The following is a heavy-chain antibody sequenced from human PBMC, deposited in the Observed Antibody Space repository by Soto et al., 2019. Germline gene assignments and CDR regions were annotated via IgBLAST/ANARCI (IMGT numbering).Heavy chain of an antibody. V-gene: IGHV4-39*01. J-gene: IGHJ2*01. D-gene: IGHD1-26*01. CDR3: QAEDCIRANRAVSAFLLNRSSDL. CDR2: IYDSGTS. Sequence: PPGKGLEWIGSIYDSGTSSYNPSLKSRVTMSADTYTKQLSLRLSSVTAADTAVFFFQAEDCIRANRAVSAFLLNRSSDL.